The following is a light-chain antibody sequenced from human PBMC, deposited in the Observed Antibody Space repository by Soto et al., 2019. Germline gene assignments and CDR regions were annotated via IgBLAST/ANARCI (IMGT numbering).Light chain of an antibody. CDR2: DDD. CDR1: SSNIGGNS. J-gene: IGLJ1*01. Sequence: QSVLTQPPSVSAAPGQRVTIPCSGSSSNIGGNSVSWYQQLPGTAPKLLIYDDDKRPSGITDRFSGSKSGTSATLGITGFQTGDEADYYCGSWDSRLSAYVFGTGTKVNVL. CDR3: GSWDSRLSAYV. V-gene: IGLV1-51*01.